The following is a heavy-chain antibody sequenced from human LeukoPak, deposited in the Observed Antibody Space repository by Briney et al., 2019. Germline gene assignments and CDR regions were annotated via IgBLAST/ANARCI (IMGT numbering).Heavy chain of an antibody. V-gene: IGHV1-18*01. D-gene: IGHD3-10*01. J-gene: IGHJ6*03. CDR1: GYTFIRYG. Sequence: ASVKVSCKGSGYTFIRYGINWVRQAPGQGLEWMGWISAYNGYTDFAQKLQGRVTMTTDTSTSTASMELRSLRSDDTAVYYCARVGINRLMWSGEKNYYYYMDVWGKGTTVTISS. CDR2: ISAYNGYT. CDR3: ARVGINRLMWSGEKNYYYYMDV.